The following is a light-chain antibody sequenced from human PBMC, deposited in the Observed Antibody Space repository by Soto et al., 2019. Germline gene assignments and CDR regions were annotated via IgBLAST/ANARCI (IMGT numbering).Light chain of an antibody. CDR2: DVT. CDR3: SSYTSISTYV. CDR1: SSDVGGYNF. V-gene: IGLV2-14*01. J-gene: IGLJ1*01. Sequence: QAVVTQPASVSGSPGQSITISCTGTSSDVGGYNFVSWYQQHPDKAPKLMIYDVTNRPSGVSNRFSASKSGNTASLPISGLQAEDEADYYCSSYTSISTYVFGSGTKLTVL.